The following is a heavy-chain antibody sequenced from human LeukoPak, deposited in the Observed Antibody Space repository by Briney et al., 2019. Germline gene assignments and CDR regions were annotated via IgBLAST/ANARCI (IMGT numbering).Heavy chain of an antibody. Sequence: GGSLRLSCSASGSTFSSYAMHWVRQAPGKGLEYVLAISSNGGSTYHADSVKGRFTISRDNSKNTLYLQMSSLRVEDTAVYYCAYSSSWYAEYWGQGTLVTVSS. J-gene: IGHJ4*02. CDR3: AYSSSWYAEY. D-gene: IGHD6-13*01. CDR1: GSTFSSYA. CDR2: ISSNGGST. V-gene: IGHV3-64D*06.